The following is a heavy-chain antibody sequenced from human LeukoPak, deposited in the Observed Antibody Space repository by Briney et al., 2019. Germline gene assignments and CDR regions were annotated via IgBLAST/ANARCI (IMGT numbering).Heavy chain of an antibody. CDR3: ARSPLEWLSRDDY. Sequence: ASVKVSCKASGYTFTSYDINWVQQATGQGLEWMGWMNPNSGNTGYAQKFQGRVTMTRNTSISTAYMELSSLRSEDTAVYYCARSPLEWLSRDDYWGQGTLVTVSS. J-gene: IGHJ4*02. D-gene: IGHD3-3*01. CDR2: MNPNSGNT. CDR1: GYTFTSYD. V-gene: IGHV1-8*01.